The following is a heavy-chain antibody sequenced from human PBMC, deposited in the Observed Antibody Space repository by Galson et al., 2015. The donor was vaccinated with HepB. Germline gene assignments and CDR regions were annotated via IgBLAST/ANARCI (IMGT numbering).Heavy chain of an antibody. J-gene: IGHJ4*02. V-gene: IGHV3-21*01. CDR1: GFTFSSYS. D-gene: IGHD2-2*01. CDR2: ISSSSSYI. Sequence: SLRLSCAASGFTFSSYSMNWVRQAPGKGLEWVSSISSSSSYIYYADSVKGRFTISRDNAKNSLYLQMNSLRAEDTDVYYCARGSCSSTSCFFDYWGQGTLVTVSS. CDR3: ARGSCSSTSCFFDY.